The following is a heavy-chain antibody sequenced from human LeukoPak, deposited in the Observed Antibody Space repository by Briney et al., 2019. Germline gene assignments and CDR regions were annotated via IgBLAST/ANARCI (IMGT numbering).Heavy chain of an antibody. Sequence: GGSLRLSCAASGFTFSSYAMSWVRQAPGKGLEWVSAISGSGGSTYYADSVKGRFTISRDNSKNTLYLQMNSLRAEDTAVYYCAKDQVRGGYLKYYYYYYYMDVWGKGTTVTVSS. CDR3: AKDQVRGGYLKYYYYYYYMDV. V-gene: IGHV3-23*01. D-gene: IGHD5-12*01. J-gene: IGHJ6*03. CDR1: GFTFSSYA. CDR2: ISGSGGST.